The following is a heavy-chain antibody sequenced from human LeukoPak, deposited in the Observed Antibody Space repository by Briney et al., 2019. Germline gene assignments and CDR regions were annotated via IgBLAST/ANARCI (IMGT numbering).Heavy chain of an antibody. CDR2: ISGSGGST. V-gene: IGHV3-23*01. Sequence: GGSLRLSCAASGFTFSNFAMNWVRQAPGKGLEWVSGISGSGGSTYYADSVKGRFTISRDNAKNSLYLQMNSLRAEDTAVYYCAELGITMIGGVWGKGTTVTISS. D-gene: IGHD3-10*02. J-gene: IGHJ6*04. CDR3: AELGITMIGGV. CDR1: GFTFSNFA.